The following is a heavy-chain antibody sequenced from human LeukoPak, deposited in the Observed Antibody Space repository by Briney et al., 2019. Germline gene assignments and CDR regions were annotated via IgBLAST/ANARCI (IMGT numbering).Heavy chain of an antibody. D-gene: IGHD3-3*01. CDR2: ISSSSSYI. CDR1: GFTFSSYS. Sequence: AGGSLRLSCAASGFTFSSYSMNWVRQAPGKGLEWVSSISSSSSYIYYADSVKGRFTISRDNAKSSLYLQMNSLRAEDTAVYYCARGFGVKDAFDIWGQGTMVTVSS. J-gene: IGHJ3*02. V-gene: IGHV3-21*01. CDR3: ARGFGVKDAFDI.